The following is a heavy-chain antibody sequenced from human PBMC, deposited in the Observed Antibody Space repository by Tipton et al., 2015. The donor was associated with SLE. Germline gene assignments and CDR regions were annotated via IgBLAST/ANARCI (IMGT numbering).Heavy chain of an antibody. D-gene: IGHD3-10*01. J-gene: IGHJ4*02. CDR1: GGSFSGYY. CDR3: ASLRTEYYYGSRADY. Sequence: TLSLTCAVYGGSFSGYYWSWIRQPPGKGLEWIGEINHSGSTNYNPSLKSRVTISVATSKNQFSLKLRSVTAADTAVYSGASLRTEYYYGSRADYWGQGTLVTVSS. CDR2: INHSGST. V-gene: IGHV4-34*01.